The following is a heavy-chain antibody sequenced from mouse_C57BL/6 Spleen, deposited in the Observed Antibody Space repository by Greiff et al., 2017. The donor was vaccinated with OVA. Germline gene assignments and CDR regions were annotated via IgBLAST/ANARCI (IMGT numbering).Heavy chain of an antibody. CDR1: GFTFSDYG. D-gene: IGHD1-1*01. CDR2: ISSGSSTI. CDR3: ARRVYYGSSFLDY. Sequence: EVMLVESGGGLVKPGGSLKLSCAASGFTFSDYGMHWVRQAPEKGLEWVAYISSGSSTIYYADTVKGRFTISRDNAKNTLFLQMTSLRSEDTAMYYCARRVYYGSSFLDYWGQGTTLTVSS. J-gene: IGHJ2*01. V-gene: IGHV5-17*01.